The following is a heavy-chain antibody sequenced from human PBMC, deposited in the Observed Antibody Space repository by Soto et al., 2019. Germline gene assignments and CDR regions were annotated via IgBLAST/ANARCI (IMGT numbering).Heavy chain of an antibody. V-gene: IGHV3-23*01. Sequence: PGGSLRLSCEVSGFTFSSYAMSWIRQAPGKGLGWVSGISGGGGLTDYADSAKGRFTISRDNPKNTLYLQMNSLRAEDTAVYYCATRSMVAPDVWGQGTLVTVS. J-gene: IGHJ3*01. CDR2: ISGGGGLT. CDR3: ATRSMVAPDV. D-gene: IGHD3-10*01. CDR1: GFTFSSYA.